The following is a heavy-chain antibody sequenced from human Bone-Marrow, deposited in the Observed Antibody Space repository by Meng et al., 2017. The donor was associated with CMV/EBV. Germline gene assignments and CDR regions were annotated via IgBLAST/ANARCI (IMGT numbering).Heavy chain of an antibody. J-gene: IGHJ6*02. V-gene: IGHV1-8*02. CDR1: GYTFTSYY. Sequence: ASVKVSCKASGYTFTSYYMHWVRQATGQGLEWMGWMNPNSGNTGYAQKFQGRVTMTRNTSISTAYMELSSLRSEDTAVYYCARVWYSSSWYGPWDYYYGMDVWGQGTTVTVSS. CDR3: ARVWYSSSWYGPWDYYYGMDV. CDR2: MNPNSGNT. D-gene: IGHD6-13*01.